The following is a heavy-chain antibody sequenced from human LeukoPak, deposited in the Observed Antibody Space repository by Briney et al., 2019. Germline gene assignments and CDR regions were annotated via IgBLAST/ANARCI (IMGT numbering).Heavy chain of an antibody. V-gene: IGHV3-23*01. CDR2: VSGVGGST. CDR3: AKRTVGEGPPFDY. J-gene: IGHJ4*02. D-gene: IGHD3-16*01. CDR1: GFIFRNYA. Sequence: PGGSLRLSCAASGFIFRNYAMTWVRQAPGKGLEWVSAVSGVGGSTYYADSVKGRFTISRDNSKSTLYLQMNSLSAEDTAAYYCAKRTVGEGPPFDYWGQGTLVTVSS.